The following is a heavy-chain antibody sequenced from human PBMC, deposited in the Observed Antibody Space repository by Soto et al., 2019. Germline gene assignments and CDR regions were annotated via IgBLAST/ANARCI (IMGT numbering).Heavy chain of an antibody. D-gene: IGHD1-1*01. Sequence: SQTLSLTCAISGDRVSSNSAAWNWIRQSPSRGLEWLGRTYFKSKWYNDYAVSVESRITINPDTSKNHFSLHLNSVTPEDAAMYFCAREVDDGPNWPDPWGQGTLVTVSS. J-gene: IGHJ5*02. CDR1: GDRVSSNSAA. V-gene: IGHV6-1*01. CDR3: AREVDDGPNWPDP. CDR2: TYFKSKWYN.